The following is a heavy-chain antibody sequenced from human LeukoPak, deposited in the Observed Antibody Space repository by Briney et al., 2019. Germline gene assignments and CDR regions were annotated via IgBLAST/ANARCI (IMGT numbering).Heavy chain of an antibody. J-gene: IGHJ4*02. CDR3: AKETRRYDFWSGYHFDY. CDR1: GFTFSSYG. V-gene: IGHV3-30*02. D-gene: IGHD3-3*01. Sequence: GGSLRLSCAASGFTFSSYGMHWVRQAPGKGLEWVAFIRYDGSNEYYADSVKGRFTISRDNSKNTLYLQMNSLRAEDTAVYYCAKETRRYDFWSGYHFDYWGQGTLVTVSS. CDR2: IRYDGSNE.